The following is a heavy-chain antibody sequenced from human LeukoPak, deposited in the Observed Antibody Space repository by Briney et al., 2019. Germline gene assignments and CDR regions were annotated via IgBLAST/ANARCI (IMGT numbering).Heavy chain of an antibody. J-gene: IGHJ6*03. CDR2: IKQDGSEK. CDR3: ARTPRFSTAMVTGYYYYYMDV. Sequence: GGSLRLSCAASGFTFSSYWMSWVRQAPGKGLEWVANIKQDGSEKYYVDSVKGRFTISRDNAKNSLYLQMNSLRAEDTAVYYCARTPRFSTAMVTGYYYYYMDVWGKGTTVTVSS. D-gene: IGHD5-18*01. V-gene: IGHV3-7*01. CDR1: GFTFSSYW.